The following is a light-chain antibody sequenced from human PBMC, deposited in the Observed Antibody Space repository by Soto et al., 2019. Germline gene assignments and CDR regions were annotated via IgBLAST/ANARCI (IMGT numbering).Light chain of an antibody. CDR1: QSVSSY. CDR3: QQRSNWPLT. V-gene: IGKV3-11*01. CDR2: DVS. Sequence: EIVLTQSPATLSLSPVERATLSCRASQSVSSYLAWYQQKPGQAPRLLIYDVSNRATGIPARFSGSGSGTDFTLTISSLEPEDFAVYYCQQRSNWPLTFGGGTKVDIK. J-gene: IGKJ4*01.